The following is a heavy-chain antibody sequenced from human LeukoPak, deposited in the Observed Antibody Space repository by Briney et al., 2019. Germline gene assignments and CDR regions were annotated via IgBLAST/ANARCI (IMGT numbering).Heavy chain of an antibody. Sequence: GASVTVSCKASGYTFTSYGISWVRQAHGQGLEGMGWISAYNGNTNYAQKLHGRVTITTDTSTSTAYLELRSLRSDDTAVYYCARELITMVRGVIVHSYYYGMDVWGKGTTVTVSS. D-gene: IGHD3-10*01. V-gene: IGHV1-18*04. J-gene: IGHJ6*04. CDR2: ISAYNGNT. CDR1: GYTFTSYG. CDR3: ARELITMVRGVIVHSYYYGMDV.